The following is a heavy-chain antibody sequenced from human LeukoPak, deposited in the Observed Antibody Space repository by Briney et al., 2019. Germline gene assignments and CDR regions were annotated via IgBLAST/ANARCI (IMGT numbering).Heavy chain of an antibody. CDR1: GFTFSNAW. D-gene: IGHD5-24*01. Sequence: GGSLRLSCAASGFTFSNAWMSWVRQAPGKGLEWVGRIKSKTDGGTTDYAAPVKGRFTISRDDSKNTLYLQMNSLKTEDTAVYYCTTDKLMRDGYTQPYWGPGTLVTVSS. V-gene: IGHV3-15*01. CDR3: TTDKLMRDGYTQPY. CDR2: IKSKTDGGTT. J-gene: IGHJ4*02.